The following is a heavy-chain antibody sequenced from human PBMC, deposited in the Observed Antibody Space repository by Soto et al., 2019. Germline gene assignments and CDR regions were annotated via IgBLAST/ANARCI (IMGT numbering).Heavy chain of an antibody. D-gene: IGHD3-22*01. CDR1: GFTVSSNY. V-gene: IGHV3-53*01. J-gene: IGHJ2*01. CDR2: IYSGGST. CDR3: ARRQIPYYYDSSGYYPYWYFDL. Sequence: GGSLRLSCAASGFTVSSNYMSWVRQAPGKGLEWVSVIYSGGSTYYADSVKGRFTISRDNSKNTPYLQMNSLRAEDTAVYYCARRQIPYYYDSSGYYPYWYFDLWGRGTLVTSPQ.